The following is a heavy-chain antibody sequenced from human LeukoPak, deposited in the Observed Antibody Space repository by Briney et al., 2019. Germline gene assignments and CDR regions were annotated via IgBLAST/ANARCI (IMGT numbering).Heavy chain of an antibody. D-gene: IGHD3-10*01. J-gene: IGHJ6*03. CDR3: ARVGKIGTMVRGVINYYYYMDV. V-gene: IGHV3-53*01. CDR1: GFTFSRYE. Sequence: PGGSLRLSCAASGFTFSRYEMNWVRQAPGKGLEWVSVIYSGGSTYYADSVKGRFTISRDNSKNTLYLQMNSLRAEDTAVYYCARVGKIGTMVRGVINYYYYMDVWGKGTTVTISS. CDR2: IYSGGST.